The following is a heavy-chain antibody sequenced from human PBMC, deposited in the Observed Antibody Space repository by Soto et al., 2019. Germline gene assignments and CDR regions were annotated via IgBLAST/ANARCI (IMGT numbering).Heavy chain of an antibody. CDR1: GFTFISYS. CDR3: ARDGSGYDFGNFYYYYYMDV. V-gene: IGHV3-21*01. D-gene: IGHD5-12*01. Sequence: GGSLRLSCAASGFTFISYSMNWVRQAPWKGLEWVSSISSSSSYIYYADSVKGRFTISRDNAKNSLYLQMNSLRAEDTAVYYCARDGSGYDFGNFYYYYYMDVWGKGTTVTVS. CDR2: ISSSSSYI. J-gene: IGHJ6*03.